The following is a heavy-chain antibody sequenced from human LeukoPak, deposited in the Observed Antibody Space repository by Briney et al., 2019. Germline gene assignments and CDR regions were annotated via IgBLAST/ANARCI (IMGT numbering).Heavy chain of an antibody. CDR1: GFTFSSYC. J-gene: IGHJ5*02. CDR3: AGETGTGFDP. D-gene: IGHD3/OR15-3a*01. Sequence: GGSLRLSCTASGFTFSSYCMHWVRQAPGKGLVWVSRINSDGLSTSYADSVKGRFTISRDNAKNTLYLQMNSLRAEDTAVYFCAGETGTGFDPWGQGTLVTVS. V-gene: IGHV3-74*01. CDR2: INSDGLST.